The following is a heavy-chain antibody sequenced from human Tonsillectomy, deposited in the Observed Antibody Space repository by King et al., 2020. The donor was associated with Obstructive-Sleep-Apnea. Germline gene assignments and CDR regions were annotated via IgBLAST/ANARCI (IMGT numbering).Heavy chain of an antibody. Sequence: QLVQTGAEVKEPGSSVKVSCKASGGTFSSYAISWVRQAPGQGLEWMGGIIPIFGTANYAQKFQGRVTITADETTSTAYMELSSLRSEDTAVYYCARGGGYCSGGSCYEDWFDPWGQGTLVTVSS. V-gene: IGHV1-69*01. CDR3: ARGGGYCSGGSCYEDWFDP. D-gene: IGHD2-15*01. J-gene: IGHJ5*02. CDR1: GGTFSSYA. CDR2: IIPIFGTA.